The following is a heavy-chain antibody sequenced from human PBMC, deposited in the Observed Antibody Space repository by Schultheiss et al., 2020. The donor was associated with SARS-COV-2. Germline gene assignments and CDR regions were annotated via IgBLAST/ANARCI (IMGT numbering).Heavy chain of an antibody. J-gene: IGHJ6*03. D-gene: IGHD2-2*01. CDR1: GFTFSSYW. V-gene: IGHV3-15*07. Sequence: GESLKISCAAPGFTFSSYWMNWVRQAPGKGLEWVGRIKSKTDGGTTDYAAPVKGRFTISRDDSKNTLYLQMNSLKTEDTAVYYCTTGYCSSTSCNYYYYYMDVWGKGTTVTVSS. CDR2: IKSKTDGGTT. CDR3: TTGYCSSTSCNYYYYYMDV.